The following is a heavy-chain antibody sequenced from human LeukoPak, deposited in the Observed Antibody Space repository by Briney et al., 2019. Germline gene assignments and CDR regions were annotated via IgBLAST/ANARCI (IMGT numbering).Heavy chain of an antibody. CDR1: GGSFSGYY. D-gene: IGHD2-2*03. CDR3: ARLAWIRAL. Sequence: SETLSLTCAVYGGSFSGYYWSWIRQPPGKGLEWIGEINHSGSTNYNPSLKSRVTISVDTSKNQFSLKLSSVTAADTAVYYCARLAWIRALWGQGTLVTVSS. CDR2: INHSGST. J-gene: IGHJ4*02. V-gene: IGHV4-34*01.